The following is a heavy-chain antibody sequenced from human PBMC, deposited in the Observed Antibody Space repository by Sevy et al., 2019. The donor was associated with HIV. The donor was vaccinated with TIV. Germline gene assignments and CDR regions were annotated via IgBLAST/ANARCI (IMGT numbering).Heavy chain of an antibody. J-gene: IGHJ3*02. CDR3: SRDMGTVTTPGAFDI. Sequence: SETLSLTCAVSGVSIRSGAFSWNWIRQPPGKGLEWVGYIFHSGHIFYNPSLQSRVTMSVDTSKNQFSLKMTSVTAADTAIYYCSRDMGTVTTPGAFDIWGQGTMVTVSS. D-gene: IGHD4-17*01. CDR1: GVSIRSGAFS. CDR2: IFHSGHI. V-gene: IGHV4-30-2*01.